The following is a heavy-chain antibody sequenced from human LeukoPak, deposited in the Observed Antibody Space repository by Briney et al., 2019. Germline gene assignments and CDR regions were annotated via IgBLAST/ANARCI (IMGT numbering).Heavy chain of an antibody. Sequence: GGSLRLSCAASGFTFSSYGMHWVRQAPGKGLEWVAVIWYDGSNKYYADSVKGRFTISRDNSKNTLYLQMNSLRAEDTAVYYCARRGDYGDFFDYWGQGTLVTVSS. D-gene: IGHD4-17*01. CDR1: GFTFSSYG. CDR2: IWYDGSNK. CDR3: ARRGDYGDFFDY. V-gene: IGHV3-33*01. J-gene: IGHJ4*02.